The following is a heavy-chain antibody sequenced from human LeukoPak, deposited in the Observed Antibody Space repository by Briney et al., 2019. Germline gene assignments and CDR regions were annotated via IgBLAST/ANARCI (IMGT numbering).Heavy chain of an antibody. V-gene: IGHV1-69*06. Sequence: SVKVSCKASGGTFSSYAISWVRQAPGQGLEWMGGIIPIFGTANYAQKFQGRVTITADKSTSTGYMELSSLRSEDTAVYYCARGETRGYSPSDWFDPWGQGTLVTVSS. J-gene: IGHJ5*02. D-gene: IGHD5-12*01. CDR2: IIPIFGTA. CDR1: GGTFSSYA. CDR3: ARGETRGYSPSDWFDP.